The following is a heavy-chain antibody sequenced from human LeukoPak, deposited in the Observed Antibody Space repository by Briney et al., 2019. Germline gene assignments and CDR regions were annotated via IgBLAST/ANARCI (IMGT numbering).Heavy chain of an antibody. D-gene: IGHD6-19*01. J-gene: IGHJ4*02. CDR1: GGSISSSSYY. Sequence: SETLSLTCTVSGGSISSSSYYWGWIRQPPGKGLEWIGSIYYSGSTYYNPSLKSRVTISVDTSKNQFSLKLSSVTAADTAVCYCARQGGIAVAGTGPAYGDYWGQGTLVTVSS. CDR3: ARQGGIAVAGTGPAYGDY. CDR2: IYYSGST. V-gene: IGHV4-39*01.